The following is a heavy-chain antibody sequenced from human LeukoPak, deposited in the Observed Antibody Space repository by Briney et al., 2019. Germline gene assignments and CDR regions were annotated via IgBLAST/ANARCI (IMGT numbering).Heavy chain of an antibody. D-gene: IGHD6-19*01. CDR3: ASSDGAPMAGMGLDY. Sequence: SETLSLTCTVSGGSISSYYWSWIRQPPGKGLEWIGYIYYSGSTNYNPSLKSRVTISVDTSKNQFSLKLSSVTAADTAVYYCASSDGAPMAGMGLDYWGQGTLVTVSS. CDR2: IYYSGST. J-gene: IGHJ4*02. V-gene: IGHV4-59*01. CDR1: GGSISSYY.